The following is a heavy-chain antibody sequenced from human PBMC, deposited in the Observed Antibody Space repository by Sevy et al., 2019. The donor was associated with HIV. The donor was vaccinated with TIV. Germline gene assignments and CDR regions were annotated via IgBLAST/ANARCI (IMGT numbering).Heavy chain of an antibody. D-gene: IGHD3-10*01. Sequence: SETLSLTCTVSGASISNYYWSWIRQPAGKGLEWIGRIDTRGDTHYNPSLKGRVILSLDTSQKHFSLKLTSVIAADTAVYYCARDVAIRGVFPTFYYHYYMDVWGKGTTVTVSS. CDR1: GASISNYY. CDR3: ARDVAIRGVFPTFYYHYYMDV. V-gene: IGHV4-4*07. CDR2: IDTRGDT. J-gene: IGHJ6*03.